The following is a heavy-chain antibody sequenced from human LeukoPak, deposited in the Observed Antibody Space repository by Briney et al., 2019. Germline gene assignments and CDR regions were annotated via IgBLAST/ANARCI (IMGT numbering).Heavy chain of an antibody. V-gene: IGHV1-69*13. Sequence: ASVKVSCKASGGTFSSYAISWVRQAPGQGLEWMGGIIPIFGTANYAQKFQGRVTITADESTSTAYMELRSLRSEDTAVYYCARAGPSYYDILTGEGYFDYWGQGTLVTVSS. D-gene: IGHD3-9*01. CDR3: ARAGPSYYDILTGEGYFDY. CDR1: GGTFSSYA. J-gene: IGHJ4*02. CDR2: IIPIFGTA.